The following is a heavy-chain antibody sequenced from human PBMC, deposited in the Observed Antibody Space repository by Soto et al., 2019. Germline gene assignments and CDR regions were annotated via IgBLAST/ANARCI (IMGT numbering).Heavy chain of an antibody. D-gene: IGHD3-22*01. V-gene: IGHV1-69*06. CDR1: GGTFSSYA. CDR3: ARGSVCYDSSETISY. Sequence: GASVKVSCKASGGTFSSYAISWVRQAPGQGLEWMGGIIPIFGTANYAQKFQGRVTITADKSTSTAYMELSSLRSEDTAVYYCARGSVCYDSSETISYWGQGTLVTVSS. CDR2: IIPIFGTA. J-gene: IGHJ4*02.